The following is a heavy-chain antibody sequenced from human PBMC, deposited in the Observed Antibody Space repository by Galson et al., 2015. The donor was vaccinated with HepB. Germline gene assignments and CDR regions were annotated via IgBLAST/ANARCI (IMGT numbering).Heavy chain of an antibody. V-gene: IGHV3-7*01. J-gene: IGHJ4*02. CDR1: GFTFNKYW. D-gene: IGHD3-3*01. CDR3: ARGHYDFLSGYCCDF. Sequence: SLRLSCAAFGFTFNKYWMTWVRQAPGKGLEWVANIKEDGNEIHYVDSVKGRFTISRDNAKNSLFLQMNSLRAEDTAVYFCARGHYDFLSGYCCDFWGQGTLVTVSS. CDR2: IKEDGNEI.